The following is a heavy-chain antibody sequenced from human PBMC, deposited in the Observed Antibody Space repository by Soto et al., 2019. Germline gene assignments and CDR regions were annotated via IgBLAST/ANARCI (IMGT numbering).Heavy chain of an antibody. CDR2: ISYRGST. V-gene: IGHV4-31*03. CDR1: GGSISSGDYH. Sequence: QVQLQESGPGLVKPSQTLSLTCTVSGGSISSGDYHWTWIRQHPGKGLEWIGYISYRGSTYHNPSLKSRMTISVDTSKKQFFLQVNSVTAAATAVYYCARSRAVRGSYGTWYFDLWGRGTLVTVSA. CDR3: ARSRAVRGSYGTWYFDL. D-gene: IGHD3-16*01. J-gene: IGHJ2*01.